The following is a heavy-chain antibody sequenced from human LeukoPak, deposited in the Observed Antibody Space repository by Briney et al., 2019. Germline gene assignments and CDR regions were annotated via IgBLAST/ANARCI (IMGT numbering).Heavy chain of an antibody. D-gene: IGHD3-10*01. J-gene: IGHJ4*02. CDR2: ISYDGSNK. V-gene: IGHV3-30*03. CDR3: ARRGGANSPQYFEY. Sequence: GGSLRLSCASSGFTFSIYAMHWVRQAPGKGLEWVAFISYDGSNKYFADSVKGRFTISRDNPKNTLYLQMNSLRAEDAAVYYCARRGGANSPQYFEYWGQGTLVTVSS. CDR1: GFTFSIYA.